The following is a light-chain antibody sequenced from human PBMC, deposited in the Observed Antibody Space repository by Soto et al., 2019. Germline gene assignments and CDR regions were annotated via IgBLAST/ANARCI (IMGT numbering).Light chain of an antibody. CDR3: NQYTKGPPN. CDR2: GAS. CDR1: QSVSSD. J-gene: IGKJ5*01. Sequence: EIVITQLPSTLSVSQGERATLSCRASQSVSSDLAWYQQKPGQAPRLLIYGASTRATGIPARFSGSGSGTEFTLTSSSLQSEDIAVYFCNQYTKGPPNFGQGRR. V-gene: IGKV3-15*01.